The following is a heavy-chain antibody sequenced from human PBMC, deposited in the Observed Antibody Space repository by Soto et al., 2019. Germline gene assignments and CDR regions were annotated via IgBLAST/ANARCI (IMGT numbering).Heavy chain of an antibody. J-gene: IGHJ4*02. CDR3: ASTTSVFDY. CDR2: TYYRSRWYN. CDR1: GDSVSSKSAA. D-gene: IGHD1-1*01. Sequence: PSQTLSLTCVISGDSVSSKSAAWNWIRQSPSRGLEWLGRTYYRSRWYNEYAVSVKSRITMNPDTSKNQFSLQLNSVTPEDTAVYYCASTTSVFDYWGQGTQVTVSS. V-gene: IGHV6-1*01.